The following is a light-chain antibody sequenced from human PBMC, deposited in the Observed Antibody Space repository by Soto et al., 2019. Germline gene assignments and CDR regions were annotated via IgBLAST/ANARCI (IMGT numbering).Light chain of an antibody. J-gene: IGLJ2*01. Sequence: QLVLTQPPSASGTPGQRVTISCSGSNSNIGSNTVSWYQQLPGTAPKSLIYSDNQRPSGVPDRISGSRSGTSASLAISGLQSDDEAEYYCAAWDDSLRGRVFGGGTQLTVL. CDR2: SDN. CDR3: AAWDDSLRGRV. CDR1: NSNIGSNT. V-gene: IGLV1-44*01.